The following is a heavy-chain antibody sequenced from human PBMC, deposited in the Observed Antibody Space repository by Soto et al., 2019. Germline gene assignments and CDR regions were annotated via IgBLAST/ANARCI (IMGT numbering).Heavy chain of an antibody. J-gene: IGHJ4*02. Sequence: ASVKVSCKASGYTFTTYDINWVRQAAGQGLVWMGWMNPNSGNTGYAQKFQDRVTMTRDTSTSTAYMELSDPRSEDTAVYYCARGQYFSDSSGYDDYWGQGTQVTVSS. CDR3: ARGQYFSDSSGYDDY. D-gene: IGHD3-22*01. CDR1: GYTFTTYD. V-gene: IGHV1-8*02. CDR2: MNPNSGNT.